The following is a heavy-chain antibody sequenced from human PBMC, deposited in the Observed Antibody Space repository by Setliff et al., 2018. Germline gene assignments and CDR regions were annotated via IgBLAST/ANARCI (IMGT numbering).Heavy chain of an antibody. D-gene: IGHD5-18*01. CDR1: GYTLTELS. V-gene: IGHV1-24*01. Sequence: ASVKVSCKVSGYTLTELSMHWVRQAPGKGLEWMGGFDPEDGEAIYAQKFQGRVTMTEDTSTDTAYMELSSLRSEDTAVYYCATSVSWIQLVLYPQGHPEPFDYWGQGTLVTVSS. J-gene: IGHJ4*02. CDR2: FDPEDGEA. CDR3: ATSVSWIQLVLYPQGHPEPFDY.